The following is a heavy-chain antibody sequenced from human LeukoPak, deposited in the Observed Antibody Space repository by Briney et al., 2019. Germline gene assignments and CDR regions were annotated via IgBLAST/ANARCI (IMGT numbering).Heavy chain of an antibody. CDR3: AKEMYSSSWYSPFDY. J-gene: IGHJ4*02. D-gene: IGHD6-13*01. CDR2: ISSSGGNT. CDR1: GFTFSSYS. Sequence: GGSLRLSCAASGFTFSSYSMTWVRQAPGKGLEWVSSISSSGGNTYYPDSVKGRFTISRDNSKNTMYLQMNSLRAEDTALYYCAKEMYSSSWYSPFDYWGQGTLVTVSS. V-gene: IGHV3-23*01.